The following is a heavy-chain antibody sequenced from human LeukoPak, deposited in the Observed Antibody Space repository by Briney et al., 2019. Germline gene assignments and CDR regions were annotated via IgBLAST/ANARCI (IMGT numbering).Heavy chain of an antibody. CDR1: GGSISSYY. D-gene: IGHD2-15*01. CDR2: IYYSGST. J-gene: IGHJ4*02. Sequence: SETLSLTCTVSGGSISSYYWSWIRQPPGKGLEWIGYIYYSGSTNYNPSLKSRVTISVDTSKNQFSLKLSSVTAADTAVYYCARGSPVVVVAALPPYFDYWGQGTLVTVSS. V-gene: IGHV4-59*12. CDR3: ARGSPVVVVAALPPYFDY.